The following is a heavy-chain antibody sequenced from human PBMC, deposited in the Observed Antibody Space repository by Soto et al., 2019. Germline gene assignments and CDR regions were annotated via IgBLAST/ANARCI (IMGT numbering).Heavy chain of an antibody. V-gene: IGHV1-18*01. Sequence: ASVKVSCKASGYTFTSYGISWVRQAPGQGLEWMGWISAYNGNTNYAQKLQGRVTMTTDTSTSTAYMELRSLRSDDTAVYYCARDSYDILTGYYIRDGRAIIRGMDVWGQGTTVTVSS. CDR3: ARDSYDILTGYYIRDGRAIIRGMDV. D-gene: IGHD3-9*01. CDR1: GYTFTSYG. J-gene: IGHJ6*02. CDR2: ISAYNGNT.